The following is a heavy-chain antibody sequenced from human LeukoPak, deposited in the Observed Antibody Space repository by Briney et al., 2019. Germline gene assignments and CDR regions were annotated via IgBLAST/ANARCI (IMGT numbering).Heavy chain of an antibody. Sequence: QAGGSLRLSCAASGFTLSCCGMHWVRQAPGKGLEWVAFIRYDGSNRYYADSVKGRFTISRDNSMNTLYLQMNSLRAEDTAVYYCAKDGDDCIEHWGQGTLVTVSS. D-gene: IGHD3-22*01. V-gene: IGHV3-30*02. CDR1: GFTLSCCG. J-gene: IGHJ4*02. CDR3: AKDGDDCIEH. CDR2: IRYDGSNR.